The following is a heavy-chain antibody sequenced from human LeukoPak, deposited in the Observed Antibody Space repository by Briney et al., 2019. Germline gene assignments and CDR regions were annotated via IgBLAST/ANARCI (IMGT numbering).Heavy chain of an antibody. CDR2: INWNGGST. CDR3: ARMWGYCSSTSCRYFDY. Sequence: GGSLRLSCAASGFTFSSYAMIWVRQAPGKGLEWVSGINWNGGSTGYADSVKGRFTISRDNAKNSLYLQMNSLRAEDTALYHCARMWGYCSSTSCRYFDYWGQGTLVTVSS. D-gene: IGHD2-2*01. V-gene: IGHV3-20*01. J-gene: IGHJ4*02. CDR1: GFTFSSYA.